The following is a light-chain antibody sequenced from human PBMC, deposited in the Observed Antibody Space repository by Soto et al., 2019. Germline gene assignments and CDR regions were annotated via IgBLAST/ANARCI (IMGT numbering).Light chain of an antibody. CDR3: QSYDNSLSAVV. V-gene: IGLV2-14*01. CDR1: SSDVGGYNY. CDR2: EVS. J-gene: IGLJ2*01. Sequence: QSALTQPASVSGSPGQSITISCTGTSSDVGGYNYVSWYQQHPGKAPKLMIYEVSNRPSGVSNRFSGSKSGNTASLAITGLQAEDEADYYCQSYDNSLSAVVFGGGTKLTVL.